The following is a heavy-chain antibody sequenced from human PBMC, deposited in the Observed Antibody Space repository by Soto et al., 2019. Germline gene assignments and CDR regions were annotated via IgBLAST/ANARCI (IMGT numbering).Heavy chain of an antibody. V-gene: IGHV4-39*01. CDR1: GGSISSSSYY. D-gene: IGHD3-16*02. J-gene: IGHJ4*02. CDR3: ASPRGNDYVWGSYRYRPFDY. Sequence: PSETLSLTCTVSGGSISSSSYYWGWIRQPPGKGLEWIGSIYYSGSTYYNPSLKSRVTISVDTSKNQFSLKLSSVTAADTAVYYCASPRGNDYVWGSYRYRPFDYWGQGTLVTVYS. CDR2: IYYSGST.